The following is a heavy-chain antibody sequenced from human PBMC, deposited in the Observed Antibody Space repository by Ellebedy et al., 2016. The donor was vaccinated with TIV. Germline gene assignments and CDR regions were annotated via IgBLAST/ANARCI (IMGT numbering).Heavy chain of an antibody. J-gene: IGHJ5*02. CDR1: GGSVSSPNYY. V-gene: IGHV4-61*03. CDR2: IYSIGST. CDR3: SGAYGRATPRS. Sequence: MPSETLSLTCTVSGGSVSSPNYYWTWIRQPPGKGLEWIGYIYSIGSTDYKPSLNTRVTISVDTSKNHFSLNLKSVTAADTAVYFCSGAYGRATPRSWGQGTLVTVSS. D-gene: IGHD3-10*01.